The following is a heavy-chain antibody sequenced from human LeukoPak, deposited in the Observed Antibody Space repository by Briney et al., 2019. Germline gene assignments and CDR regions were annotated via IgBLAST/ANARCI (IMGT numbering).Heavy chain of an antibody. CDR2: INPNSGGT. CDR3: AREDGGSYFL. D-gene: IGHD1-26*01. Sequence: ASVKVSREASGYTFTGYYMHWVRQAPGQGLEWMGWINPNSGGTNYAQKFQGRVTMTGDTSISTAYMELSRLRSDDTAVYYCAREDGGSYFLWGQGTLVTVSS. CDR1: GYTFTGYY. V-gene: IGHV1-2*02. J-gene: IGHJ4*02.